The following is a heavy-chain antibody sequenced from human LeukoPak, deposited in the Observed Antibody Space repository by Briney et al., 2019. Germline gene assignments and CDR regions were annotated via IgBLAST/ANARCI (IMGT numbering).Heavy chain of an antibody. J-gene: IGHJ5*02. CDR1: GYTFTGYY. D-gene: IGHD3-10*01. V-gene: IGHV1-2*02. Sequence: ASVKVSCKASGYTFTGYYIHWVRQAPGQGLEWMGWINPNSGGTNYAQKFQGRVTMTRDTSISIAYMELSRLRSDDTAVYYCARGGSGIRGFDPWGQGTLVTVSS. CDR3: ARGGSGIRGFDP. CDR2: INPNSGGT.